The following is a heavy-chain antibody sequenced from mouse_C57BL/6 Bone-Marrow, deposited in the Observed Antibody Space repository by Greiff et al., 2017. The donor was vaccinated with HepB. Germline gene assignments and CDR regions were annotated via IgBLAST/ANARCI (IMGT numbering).Heavy chain of an antibody. CDR1: GYTFTDYN. Sequence: DVKLQESGPELVKPGASVKIPCKASGYTFTDYNMDWVKQSHGKSLEWIGDINPNNGGTIYNQKFKGKATLTVDKSSSTAYMELRSLTSEDTAVYYCARRWDYYGSSYRFYAMDYWGQGTSVTVSS. D-gene: IGHD1-1*01. CDR3: ARRWDYYGSSYRFYAMDY. J-gene: IGHJ4*01. CDR2: INPNNGGT. V-gene: IGHV1-18*01.